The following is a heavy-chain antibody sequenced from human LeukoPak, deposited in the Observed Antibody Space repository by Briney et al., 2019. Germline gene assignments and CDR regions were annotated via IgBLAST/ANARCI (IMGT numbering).Heavy chain of an antibody. V-gene: IGHV3-9*03. CDR2: ISWNGGNI. CDR1: GFTFDDYA. D-gene: IGHD6-19*01. J-gene: IGHJ5*02. Sequence: PGGSLRLSCAASGFTFDDYAMHWVPQATGKGLEWVSGISWNGGNIGYADSVKGRFIISRDNARNSLYLQMTSLRAEDMALYYCAKGGIAVAGTWFDPWGQGTLVTVSS. CDR3: AKGGIAVAGTWFDP.